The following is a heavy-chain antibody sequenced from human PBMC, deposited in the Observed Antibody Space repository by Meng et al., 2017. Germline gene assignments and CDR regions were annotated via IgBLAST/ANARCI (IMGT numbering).Heavy chain of an antibody. V-gene: IGHV3-52*01. D-gene: IGHD3-3*01. CDR3: ARESYYVNAFDI. CDR1: GFTFRSSW. CDR2: IKCDGSEK. Sequence: GGSLRLSCEASGFTFRSSWMHWVCQAPEKGLEWVADIKCDGSEKYYVDSVKGRLTISRDNSKNTLYLQMNSLRAEDTAVYYCARESYYVNAFDIWGQGTMVTVSS. J-gene: IGHJ3*02.